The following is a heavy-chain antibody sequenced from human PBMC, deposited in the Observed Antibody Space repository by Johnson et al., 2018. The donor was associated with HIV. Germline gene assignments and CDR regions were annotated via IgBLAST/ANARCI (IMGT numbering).Heavy chain of an antibody. J-gene: IGHJ3*02. CDR1: GFTFSSYA. V-gene: IGHV3-30-3*01. Sequence: QVQLVESGGGVVQPGRSLRLSCAASGFTFSSYAMHWVRQAPGKGLEWVAVISYDGSNKYYADSVKGRFTISRDNSKNSLYLQMNSLRAEDTAVYYCARDMTPVHGIAAVDAFDIWGQGTMVTVSS. CDR2: ISYDGSNK. CDR3: ARDMTPVHGIAAVDAFDI. D-gene: IGHD6-13*01.